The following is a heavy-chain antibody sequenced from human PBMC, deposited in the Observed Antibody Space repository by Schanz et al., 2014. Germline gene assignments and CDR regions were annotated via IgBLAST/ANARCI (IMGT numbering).Heavy chain of an antibody. D-gene: IGHD3-10*01. J-gene: IGHJ4*02. CDR1: GYTFTSYS. Sequence: QVQLVQSGAEVKKPGASVKVSCKASGYTFTSYSMHWVRQAPGQGLEWMGRIISILGIPNYAQKFQGRVTFTADKSTSTAYMELSSLTSEDTAVHYCARGRGFYDYWGQGTLVTVSS. CDR3: ARGRGFYDY. V-gene: IGHV1-69*09. CDR2: IISILGIP.